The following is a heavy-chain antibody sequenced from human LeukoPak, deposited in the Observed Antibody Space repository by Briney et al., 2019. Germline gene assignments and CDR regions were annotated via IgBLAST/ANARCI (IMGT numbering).Heavy chain of an antibody. CDR1: GGSISSSSYY. CDR3: ARRGVSFLDY. Sequence: PSETLSLTCTVSGGSISSSSYYWGWIRQPPGKGLEWIGSIYYSGSTYYNPSLKSRVTISVDTSKNQFSLELSSVTAADTAVYYCARRGVSFLDYWGQGTLVTVSS. CDR2: IYYSGST. D-gene: IGHD6-13*01. J-gene: IGHJ4*02. V-gene: IGHV4-39*01.